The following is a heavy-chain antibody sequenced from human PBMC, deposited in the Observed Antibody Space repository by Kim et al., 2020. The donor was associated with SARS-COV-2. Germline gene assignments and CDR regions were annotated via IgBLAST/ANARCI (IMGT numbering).Heavy chain of an antibody. Sequence: CTPSRESRVTKSVDTAKNQFSRKLSSVTAADTAVYYCARSVPRAMYYFDYWGQGTLVTVSS. V-gene: IGHV4-59*01. CDR3: ARSVPRAMYYFDY. D-gene: IGHD2-2*01. J-gene: IGHJ4*02.